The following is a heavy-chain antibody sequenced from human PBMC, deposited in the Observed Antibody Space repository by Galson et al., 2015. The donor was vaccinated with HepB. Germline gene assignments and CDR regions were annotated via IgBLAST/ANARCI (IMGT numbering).Heavy chain of an antibody. CDR1: GFTFSSYG. CDR2: IWYDGSNK. Sequence: SLRLSCAASGFTFSSYGMHWVRQAPGKGLEWVAVIWYDGSNKYYADSVKGRFTISRDNSKNTLYLQMNSLGAEDTAVYYCARDPEGQYYYDSSDPGDYWGQGTLVTVSS. V-gene: IGHV3-33*08. J-gene: IGHJ4*02. D-gene: IGHD3-22*01. CDR3: ARDPEGQYYYDSSDPGDY.